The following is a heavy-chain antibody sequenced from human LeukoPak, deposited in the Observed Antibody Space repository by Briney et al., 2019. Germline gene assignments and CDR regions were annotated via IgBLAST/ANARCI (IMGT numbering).Heavy chain of an antibody. CDR1: GFTFSSYA. CDR2: ISGSGGST. D-gene: IGHD6-13*01. CDR3: AREGYSSSWAFDY. Sequence: GGSLRLSCAASGFTFSSYAMSWVRQAPGKGLEWVSAISGSGGSTYYADSVKGRFTISRDNAKNSLYLQMNSLRAEDTAVYYCAREGYSSSWAFDYWGQGTLVTVSS. J-gene: IGHJ4*02. V-gene: IGHV3-23*01.